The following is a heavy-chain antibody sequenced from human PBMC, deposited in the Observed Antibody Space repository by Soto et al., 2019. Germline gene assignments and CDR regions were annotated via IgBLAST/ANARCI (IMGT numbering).Heavy chain of an antibody. D-gene: IGHD3-9*01. CDR2: INHSGST. J-gene: IGHJ4*02. CDR3: ARIVLRYFDWLLYGFAPPEFAY. Sequence: SETLCLTCAVYGGSFSGYYWSWIRQPPGKGLEWIGEINHSGSTNYNPSLKSRVTISVDTSKNQFSLKLSSVTAADTAVYYCARIVLRYFDWLLYGFAPPEFAYWGQGTLVPVSS. V-gene: IGHV4-34*01. CDR1: GGSFSGYY.